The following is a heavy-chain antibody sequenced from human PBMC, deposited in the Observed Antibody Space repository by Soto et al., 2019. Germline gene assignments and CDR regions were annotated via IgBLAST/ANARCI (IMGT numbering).Heavy chain of an antibody. Sequence: QVQLVQSEAEVKKPGASLKVSCRASGYNFANYGISWVRQAPGQGLEWMGWISAHTGDTKYAQKVQGRGTMTADTSTSTAYMEMWSLRSDDTAVYYCARDAAYNDFWGGVMELYSYNMDVWGQGTTVTV. CDR3: ARDAAYNDFWGGVMELYSYNMDV. CDR1: GYNFANYG. CDR2: ISAHTGDT. V-gene: IGHV1-18*01. D-gene: IGHD3-3*01. J-gene: IGHJ6*02.